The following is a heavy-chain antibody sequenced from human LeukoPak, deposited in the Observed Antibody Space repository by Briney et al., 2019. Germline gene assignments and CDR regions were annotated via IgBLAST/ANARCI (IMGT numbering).Heavy chain of an antibody. CDR2: IYSGGST. CDR1: GFTVRSNY. CDR3: ARDRGYCSGGSCYDRVY. J-gene: IGHJ4*02. V-gene: IGHV3-53*01. Sequence: GGSLRLSCAASGFTVRSNYMSWVRQAPGKGLEWVSVIYSGGSTYYADSVKGRFTISRDNSKNTLYLQMNSLRAEDTAVYYCARDRGYCSGGSCYDRVYWGQGTLVTVSS. D-gene: IGHD2-15*01.